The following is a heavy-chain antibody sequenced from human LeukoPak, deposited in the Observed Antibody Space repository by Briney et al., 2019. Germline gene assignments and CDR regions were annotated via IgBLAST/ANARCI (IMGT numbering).Heavy chain of an antibody. D-gene: IGHD6-19*01. CDR2: ISAYNGNT. CDR3: ARAGEGIAVADYYFDY. Sequence: GASVKVSCKASGYTFTSYGISWVRQAPGQGLEWMGWISAYNGNTNYAQKLQGRVTMTTDTSTSTAYMELRSLRSDNTAVYYCARAGEGIAVADYYFDYWGQGTLVTVSS. J-gene: IGHJ4*02. CDR1: GYTFTSYG. V-gene: IGHV1-18*01.